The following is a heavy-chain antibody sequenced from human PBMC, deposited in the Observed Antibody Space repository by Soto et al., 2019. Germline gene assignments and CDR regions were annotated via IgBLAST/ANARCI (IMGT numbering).Heavy chain of an antibody. CDR2: INADSGNT. J-gene: IGHJ1*01. Sequence: ASVKVSLKASGYTFTISPIHWVRQAPGQSLEWMGSINADSGNTKYSQKFQDKVTITRDTSASTAYMELGSLRSEDTAVYYCARQWRLTTVFVDWG. CDR1: GYTFTISP. CDR3: ARQWRLTTVFVD. V-gene: IGHV1-3*01. D-gene: IGHD4-4*01.